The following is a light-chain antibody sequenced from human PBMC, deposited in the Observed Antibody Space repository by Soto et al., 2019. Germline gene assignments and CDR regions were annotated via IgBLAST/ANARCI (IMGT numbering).Light chain of an antibody. CDR3: QHRSDWPST. J-gene: IGKJ4*01. CDR1: QSVGSY. V-gene: IGKV3-11*01. Sequence: EIVLTQSPATLSLSPGDRATLSCRASQSVGSYLGWYQQRPGQAPRLLIYDASNRATGIPARFSGSGSGTDFPLTISSLEPEDFAVYYCQHRSDWPSTFGGGTKVEIK. CDR2: DAS.